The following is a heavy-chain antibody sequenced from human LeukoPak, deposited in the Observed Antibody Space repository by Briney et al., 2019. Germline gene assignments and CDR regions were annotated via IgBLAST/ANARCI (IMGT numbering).Heavy chain of an antibody. CDR1: GYTFIDYY. Sequence: GASVKASCKASGYTFIDYYIHWVRQAPGQGLEWMGSINPNSDVTNYAQNFQGRVTMTRDTFIRTAYMELSRLTSDDTAVYYCARGRSFGELGVYWGQGTLLTVSS. CDR2: INPNSDVT. J-gene: IGHJ4*02. CDR3: ARGRSFGELGVY. V-gene: IGHV1-2*02. D-gene: IGHD3-10*01.